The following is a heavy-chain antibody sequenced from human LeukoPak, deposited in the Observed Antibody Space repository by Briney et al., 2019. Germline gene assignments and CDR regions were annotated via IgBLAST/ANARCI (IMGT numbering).Heavy chain of an antibody. CDR1: GFTFNTYS. J-gene: IGHJ4*02. Sequence: GGSLRLSCAASGFTFNTYSMSWVRQAPGKGLEWVSIISRASESIFYADSVKGRFTISRDNSKNTLYLQMNSLRAEDTAVYYCAKFSPYCHWGQGTLVTVSS. D-gene: IGHD2-21*02. CDR3: AKFSPYCH. V-gene: IGHV3-23*01. CDR2: ISRASESI.